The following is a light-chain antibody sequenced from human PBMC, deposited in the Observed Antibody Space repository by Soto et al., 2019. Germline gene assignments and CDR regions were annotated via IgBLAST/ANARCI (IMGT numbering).Light chain of an antibody. CDR2: GAS. J-gene: IGKJ2*01. Sequence: EIILTQSPASLSVSPGERATLSCRASQSVNNNLAWYQQKPGQAPRLLIYGASTRATGIPARFRGSGSGTEFTPTITSLQSEDFAVYFCQQYNNLPPDTFGQGTKLEIK. V-gene: IGKV3-15*01. CDR3: QQYNNLPPDT. CDR1: QSVNNN.